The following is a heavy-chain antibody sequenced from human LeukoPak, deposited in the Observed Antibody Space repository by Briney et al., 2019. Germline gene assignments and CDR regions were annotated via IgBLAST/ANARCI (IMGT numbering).Heavy chain of an antibody. V-gene: IGHV3-21*01. CDR1: GFTFSSYS. Sequence: GGSLRLSCAASGFTFSSYSMNWVRQAPGKGLEWVSSISSSSSYIYYADSVKGRFTISRDNAKNSLYLQMNSLRAEDTAVYYCARGGLIFLEWLLFYWGQGTLVTVSS. CDR3: ARGGLIFLEWLLFY. J-gene: IGHJ4*02. CDR2: ISSSSSYI. D-gene: IGHD3-3*01.